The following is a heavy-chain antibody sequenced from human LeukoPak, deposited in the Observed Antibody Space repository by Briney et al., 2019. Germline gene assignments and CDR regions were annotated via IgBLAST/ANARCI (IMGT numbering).Heavy chain of an antibody. CDR1: GFTFDDYA. D-gene: IGHD4-11*01. J-gene: IGHJ4*02. CDR2: ISWNSGSI. V-gene: IGHV3-9*01. CDR3: AKDTAVTTRYFDY. Sequence: GGSLRLSCAASGFTFDDYATHWVRQAPGKGLEWVSGISWNSGSIGYADSVKGRFTISRDNAKNSLYLQMNSLRAEDTALYYCAKDTAVTTRYFDYWGQGTLVTVSS.